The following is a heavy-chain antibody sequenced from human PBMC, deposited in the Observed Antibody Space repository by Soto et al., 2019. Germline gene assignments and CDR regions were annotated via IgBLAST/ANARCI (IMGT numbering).Heavy chain of an antibody. V-gene: IGHV3-48*02. CDR3: ARDPNYYDSSVPVGAFDI. Sequence: GGSLRLSCAASGFTFSSYSMNWVRQAPGKGLEWVSYISSSSSTIYYADSVKGRFTISRDNAKNSLYLQMNSLRDEDTAVYYCARDPNYYDSSVPVGAFDIWGQGTMVTVSS. CDR1: GFTFSSYS. CDR2: ISSSSSTI. D-gene: IGHD3-22*01. J-gene: IGHJ3*02.